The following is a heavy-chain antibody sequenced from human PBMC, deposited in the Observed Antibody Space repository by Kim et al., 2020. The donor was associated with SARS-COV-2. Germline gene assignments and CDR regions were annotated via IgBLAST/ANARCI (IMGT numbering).Heavy chain of an antibody. CDR3: AKDAADSSGYPVGAFDI. CDR1: GFTFSSYA. Sequence: GGSLRLSCAASGFTFSSYAMSWVRQAPGKGLEWVSAISGSGGSTYYADSVKGRFTISRDNSKNTLYLQMNSLRAEDTAVYYCAKDAADSSGYPVGAFDIWGQGTMVTVSS. V-gene: IGHV3-23*01. CDR2: ISGSGGST. J-gene: IGHJ3*02. D-gene: IGHD3-22*01.